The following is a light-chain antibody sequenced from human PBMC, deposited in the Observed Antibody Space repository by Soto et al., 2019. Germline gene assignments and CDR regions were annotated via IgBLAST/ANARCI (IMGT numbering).Light chain of an antibody. V-gene: IGKV1-5*03. J-gene: IGKJ1*01. CDR2: KAS. CDR3: QQYNSYSGT. Sequence: DIQMTQSPSTLSASVGDRVTITCRASQSISSWLAWYQQKPGKAPKLLIYKASSLESGVPSRFSGSGSGTEFTLSISSLQPEDFATYYCQQYNSYSGTFGQGTKVEI. CDR1: QSISSW.